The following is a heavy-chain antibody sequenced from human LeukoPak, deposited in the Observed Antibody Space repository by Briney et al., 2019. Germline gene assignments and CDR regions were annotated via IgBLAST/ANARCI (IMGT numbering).Heavy chain of an antibody. Sequence: GGSLRLSCAASGFTFSSYAMGWVRQAPGKGLEWVSAISATGGSTFYADSVKGRFTISRDNSKNTLHLQMNSVRAEDTAVYYCAKGPLIGWYYFDSWGQGTLVTVSS. CDR2: ISATGGST. CDR3: AKGPLIGWYYFDS. V-gene: IGHV3-23*01. D-gene: IGHD2-15*01. CDR1: GFTFSSYA. J-gene: IGHJ4*02.